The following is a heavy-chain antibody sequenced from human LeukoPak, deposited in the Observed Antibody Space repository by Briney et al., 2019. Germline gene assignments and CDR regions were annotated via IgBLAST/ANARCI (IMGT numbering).Heavy chain of an antibody. CDR1: GFSSSAYA. J-gene: IGHJ4*02. CDR2: ISYDGSNK. Sequence: SGGSLRLSCVASGFSSSAYAMHWVRQAPGKGLEWVAVISYDGSNKYFADSVKGRFTVSRDNSRNTLYLQMNSLRAEDTAVYYCARSYDSSGYYHFDYWGQETLVTVSS. D-gene: IGHD3-22*01. V-gene: IGHV3-30-3*01. CDR3: ARSYDSSGYYHFDY.